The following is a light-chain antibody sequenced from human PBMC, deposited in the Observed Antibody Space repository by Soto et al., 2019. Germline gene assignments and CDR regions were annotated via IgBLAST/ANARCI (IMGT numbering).Light chain of an antibody. CDR3: QQYNSYPIT. CDR2: KAS. Sequence: DIQMTQSPSTLSASVGDRVTLTCRASQSISSWLAWYQQKPGKAPKLLIYKASNLGSAVPSRFSGSGSGTGFTLTISSLQPDDFATYYCQQYNSYPITFGQGTRLEI. V-gene: IGKV1-5*03. J-gene: IGKJ5*01. CDR1: QSISSW.